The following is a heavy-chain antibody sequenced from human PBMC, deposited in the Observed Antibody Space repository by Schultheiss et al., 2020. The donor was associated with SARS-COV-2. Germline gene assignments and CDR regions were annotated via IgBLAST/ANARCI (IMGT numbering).Heavy chain of an antibody. J-gene: IGHJ3*02. D-gene: IGHD1-26*01. CDR2: IYSGGST. Sequence: GESLKISCAASGFTVSSNYMSWVRQAPGKGLEWVSVIYSGGSTYYADSVKGRFTISRHNSKNTLYLQMNSLRAEDTAVYYCARDEYSGTKDAFDIWGQGTMVTGSS. V-gene: IGHV3-53*04. CDR3: ARDEYSGTKDAFDI. CDR1: GFTVSSNY.